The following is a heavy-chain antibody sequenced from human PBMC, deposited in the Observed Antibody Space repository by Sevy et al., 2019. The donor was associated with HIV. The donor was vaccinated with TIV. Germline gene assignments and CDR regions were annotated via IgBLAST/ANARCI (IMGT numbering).Heavy chain of an antibody. D-gene: IGHD3-10*01. CDR1: GFTFSNYA. Sequence: GESLKISCVASGFTFSNYAMSWVRQAPGKGLEWVSAIRGGGGSTYYADSVKGRFTISRDNSKNTVYLRMNSLRAEDTALYYCAKDYEFGSGSLMGLFDYWGQGTLVTVSS. CDR3: AKDYEFGSGSLMGLFDY. J-gene: IGHJ4*02. CDR2: IRGGGGST. V-gene: IGHV3-23*01.